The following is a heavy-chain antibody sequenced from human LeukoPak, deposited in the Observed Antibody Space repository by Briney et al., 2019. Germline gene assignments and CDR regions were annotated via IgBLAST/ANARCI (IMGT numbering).Heavy chain of an antibody. CDR2: ISGSGGST. V-gene: IGHV3-23*01. CDR1: GFTFSSYG. J-gene: IGHJ3*02. CDR3: ATKGNCSGGSCYSDAFDI. Sequence: GGSLRLSCAASGFTFSSYGMHWVCQAPGKGLEWVSAISGSGGSTYYADSVKGRFTISRDNSKNTLYLQMNSLRAEDTAVYYCATKGNCSGGSCYSDAFDIWGQGTMVTVSS. D-gene: IGHD2-15*01.